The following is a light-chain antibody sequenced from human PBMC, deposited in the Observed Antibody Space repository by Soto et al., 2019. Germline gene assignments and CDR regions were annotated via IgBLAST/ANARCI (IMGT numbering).Light chain of an antibody. J-gene: IGLJ1*01. CDR3: CSYAGSYTLYV. CDR2: DVN. Sequence: QSVLTQPRSVSGSPGQSVTISCTGTSVDVGGYNYVSWYQQHPGKAPKLMIYDVNRRPSGVPDRFSASTSGNTASLTISGLQAEDEAVYYCCSYAGSYTLYVFGGGTKLTVL. V-gene: IGLV2-11*01. CDR1: SVDVGGYNY.